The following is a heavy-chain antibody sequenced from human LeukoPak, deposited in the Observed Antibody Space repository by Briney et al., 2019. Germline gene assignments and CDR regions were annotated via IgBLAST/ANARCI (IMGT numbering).Heavy chain of an antibody. CDR3: ARGRGLTGSYYFDY. Sequence: ASVKVSCKASGYTFTGYYMHWVRQAPGQGLEWMGWINPNSGGTNYAQKFQGRVTMTRDTSISTAYMELSRLRSDDTAVYYSARGRGLTGSYYFDYWGQGTLVTVSS. V-gene: IGHV1-2*02. CDR2: INPNSGGT. J-gene: IGHJ4*02. D-gene: IGHD3-9*01. CDR1: GYTFTGYY.